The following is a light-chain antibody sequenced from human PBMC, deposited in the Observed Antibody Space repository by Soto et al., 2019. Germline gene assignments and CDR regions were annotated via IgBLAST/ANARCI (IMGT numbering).Light chain of an antibody. CDR1: EAISSW. CDR3: QQARSFPLT. V-gene: IGKV1-12*01. CDR2: SAS. Sequence: DITMTQSPSSVSASVGDRVTITCRASEAISSWLAWYQQKPGRAPKLLIYSASSLQNGAPSRFTGSGSGTDFTLTITSLQPDDTAIYYCQQARSFPLTFGGGTKVEMK. J-gene: IGKJ4*01.